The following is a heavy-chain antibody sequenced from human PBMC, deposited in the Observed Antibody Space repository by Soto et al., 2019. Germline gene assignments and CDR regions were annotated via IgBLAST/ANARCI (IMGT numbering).Heavy chain of an antibody. Sequence: HPGGSLRLSCAASGFTFSSYWMSWVRQAPGKGLEWVANIKQDGSEKYYVDSMKGRFTISRDNAKNSLYLQMNSLRAEDTAVYYCARDFPYYDFWSGPFDYWGQGTLVTVSS. D-gene: IGHD3-3*01. CDR2: IKQDGSEK. V-gene: IGHV3-7*01. CDR1: GFTFSSYW. CDR3: ARDFPYYDFWSGPFDY. J-gene: IGHJ4*02.